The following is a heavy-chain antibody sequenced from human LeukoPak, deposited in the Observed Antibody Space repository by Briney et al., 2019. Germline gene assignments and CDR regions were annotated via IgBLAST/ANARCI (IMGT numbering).Heavy chain of an antibody. CDR1: GYTFTSYG. Sequence: GASVKVSCKASGYTFTSYGISWVRQAPGQGLEWMGWISAYNGNTNYAQKLQGRVTMTTDTSTSTAYMELRSLRSDDTAVYYCAIDLSIAARRIFGYWGQGTLVTVSS. V-gene: IGHV1-18*01. CDR3: AIDLSIAARRIFGY. D-gene: IGHD6-6*01. J-gene: IGHJ4*02. CDR2: ISAYNGNT.